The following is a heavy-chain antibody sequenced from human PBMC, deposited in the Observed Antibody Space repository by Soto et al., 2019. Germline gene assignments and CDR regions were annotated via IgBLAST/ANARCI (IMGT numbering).Heavy chain of an antibody. V-gene: IGHV3-7*01. CDR1: GFTCSSYW. D-gene: IGHD3-10*01. J-gene: IGHJ4*02. CDR3: ARAYGSGSLSGY. Sequence: EVQLVESGGGLVQPGGSLRLSCAASGFTCSSYWMSWVRQAPGKGLEWVANIKQDGSEKYNVDFVKGRFTISRDNAKNTLYLQMTSLRVEDTAVYYCARAYGSGSLSGYWGQGTLVTVSS. CDR2: IKQDGSEK.